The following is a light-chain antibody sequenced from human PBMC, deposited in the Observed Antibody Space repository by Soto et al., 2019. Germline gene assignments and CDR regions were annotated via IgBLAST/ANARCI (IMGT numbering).Light chain of an antibody. CDR1: QSISSW. Sequence: DIQMTQSPSTLSASVGDRVTITCRASQSISSWLAWYQQKPGKAPKLLIYKASSLESGVPSRFSGSGSGAEFTLTISSLQPDDFATYYCQQYNSYPYTFGQGTKLEIK. J-gene: IGKJ2*01. CDR2: KAS. CDR3: QQYNSYPYT. V-gene: IGKV1-5*03.